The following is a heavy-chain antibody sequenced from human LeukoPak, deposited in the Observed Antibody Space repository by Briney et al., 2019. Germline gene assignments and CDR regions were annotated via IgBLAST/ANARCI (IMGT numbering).Heavy chain of an antibody. J-gene: IGHJ4*02. CDR2: IYTSGST. V-gene: IGHV4-61*02. Sequence: SETLSLTCTVSGGSISSGSYYWSWIRQPAGKGLEWIGRIYTSGSTNYNPSLKSRVTISVDTSKSQFSLKLSSVTAADTAVYYCARGGPNSSGWRIDYWGQGTLVTVSS. D-gene: IGHD6-19*01. CDR1: GGSISSGSYY. CDR3: ARGGPNSSGWRIDY.